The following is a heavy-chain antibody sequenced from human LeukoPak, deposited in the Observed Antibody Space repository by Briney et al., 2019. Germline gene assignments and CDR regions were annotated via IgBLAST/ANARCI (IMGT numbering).Heavy chain of an antibody. V-gene: IGHV3-53*01. Sequence: TGGSLRLSCAASGFTVSSNYMSWVRQTPGKGLEWVSVIYSGGSIYYVDSVKGRFTISRDNSQNTLYLQMNSLRAEDTAVYYCAKARGYSGSFDYWGQGTLVTVSS. CDR1: GFTVSSNY. J-gene: IGHJ4*02. D-gene: IGHD5-12*01. CDR3: AKARGYSGSFDY. CDR2: IYSGGSI.